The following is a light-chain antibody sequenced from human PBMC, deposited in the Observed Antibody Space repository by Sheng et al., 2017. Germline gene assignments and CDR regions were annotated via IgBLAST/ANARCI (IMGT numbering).Light chain of an antibody. Sequence: EIVLTQSPGTLSLSPGERATLSCRASQSIRSSSLAWYQQKRGQAPRLLIYGASSRAPGIPDRFSGRGLGQTSLSPSADWSLEILQCITVQQYGSSPLYTFGQGTKLEI. CDR2: GAS. CDR1: QSIRSSS. CDR3: QQYGSSPLYT. V-gene: IGKV3-20*01. J-gene: IGKJ2*01.